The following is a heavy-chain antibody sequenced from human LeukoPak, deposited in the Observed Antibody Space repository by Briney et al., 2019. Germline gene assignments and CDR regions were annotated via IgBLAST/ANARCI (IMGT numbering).Heavy chain of an antibody. CDR1: GGSISSYY. Sequence: PSETLSLTCTVSGGSISSYYWSWIRQPAGKGLEWIGRIYTSGSTNYNPSLKSRVTMSVDTSKNQFSLKLSSVTAADTAVYYCARLRPPITIFGVVILNYFDYWGQGTLVTVSS. J-gene: IGHJ4*02. V-gene: IGHV4-4*07. CDR2: IYTSGST. D-gene: IGHD3-3*01. CDR3: ARLRPPITIFGVVILNYFDY.